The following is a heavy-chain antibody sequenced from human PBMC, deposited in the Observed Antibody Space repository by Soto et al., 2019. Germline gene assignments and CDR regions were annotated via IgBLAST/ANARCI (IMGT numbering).Heavy chain of an antibody. CDR2: SNHSGST. CDR3: ARTPINSSSWYYFDY. CDR1: GVSFSGYY. J-gene: IGHJ4*02. V-gene: IGHV4-34*01. Sequence: QVQLQQWGAGLLKPSETLSLTCAVYGVSFSGYYWSWIRQPPGKGLEWIGESNHSGSTNYNPSLKSRVNISVDTYKNQFSLKLSSVTAADTAVYYCARTPINSSSWYYFDYWGQGTLVTVSS. D-gene: IGHD6-13*01.